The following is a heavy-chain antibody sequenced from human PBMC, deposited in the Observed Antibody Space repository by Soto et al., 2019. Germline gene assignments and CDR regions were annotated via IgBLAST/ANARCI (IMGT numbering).Heavy chain of an antibody. V-gene: IGHV1-3*01. Sequence: GASVKASCKASGYTFTSYAMHWVRQAPGQRLEWMGWINAGNGNTKYSQKFQGRVTITRDTSASTAYMELSSLKSDDTAVYYCATAKRGTVSLLADWGQGTLVTVSS. CDR2: INAGNGNT. J-gene: IGHJ4*02. CDR1: GYTFTSYA. CDR3: ATAKRGTVSLLAD. D-gene: IGHD4-4*01.